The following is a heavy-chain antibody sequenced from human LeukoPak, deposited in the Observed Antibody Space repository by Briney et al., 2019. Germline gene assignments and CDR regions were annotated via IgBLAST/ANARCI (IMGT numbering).Heavy chain of an antibody. CDR1: GGSISSYY. CDR3: ARDVRWYAFDI. V-gene: IGHV4-59*01. Sequence: PSEALSLTCTVSGGSISSYYWSWIRQPPGKGLEWIGYIYYSGSTNYNPSLKSRVTISVDTSKNQFSLKLSSVTAADTAVYYCARDVRWYAFDIWGQGTMVTVSS. D-gene: IGHD2-8*01. J-gene: IGHJ3*02. CDR2: IYYSGST.